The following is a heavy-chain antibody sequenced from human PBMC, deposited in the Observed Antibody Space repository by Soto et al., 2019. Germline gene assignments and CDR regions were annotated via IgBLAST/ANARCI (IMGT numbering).Heavy chain of an antibody. CDR2: IIPIFGTA. CDR3: ARDKSGSYYGNFDY. J-gene: IGHJ4*02. D-gene: IGHD1-26*01. V-gene: IGHV1-69*06. CDR1: GGTFSSYA. Sequence: ASVKVPCKASGGTFSSYAISWVRQAPGQGLEWMGGIIPIFGTANYAQKFQGRVTITADKSTSTAYMELSSLRSEDTAVYYCARDKSGSYYGNFDYWGQGTLVTVSS.